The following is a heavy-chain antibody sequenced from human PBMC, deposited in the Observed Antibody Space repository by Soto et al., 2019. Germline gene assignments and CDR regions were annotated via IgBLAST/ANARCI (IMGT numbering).Heavy chain of an antibody. Sequence: KPSETLSLTCTVSGDFITSSAYYWGWIRQPPGKGLEWIGSIYFSGSTYYNSSLKSRVTISIDMSKNQFSLRLSSVTAADTAVYYCARHLSDSGYDLNYWGQGTLVTVSS. D-gene: IGHD5-12*01. CDR2: IYFSGST. J-gene: IGHJ4*02. CDR1: GDFITSSAYY. CDR3: ARHLSDSGYDLNY. V-gene: IGHV4-39*01.